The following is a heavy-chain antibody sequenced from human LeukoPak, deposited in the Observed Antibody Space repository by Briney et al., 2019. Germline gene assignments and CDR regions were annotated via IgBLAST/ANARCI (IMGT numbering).Heavy chain of an antibody. CDR2: ISAYNGNT. CDR1: GYTFTSYG. Sequence: ASVKVSCKASGYTFTSYGISWVRQAPGQGLEWMGWISAYNGNTNYAQKLQGRVTMTTDTSTSTAYMELRSLRSDGTAVYYCARVTRDSSGYYRFDYWGQGTLVTVSS. D-gene: IGHD3-22*01. J-gene: IGHJ4*02. V-gene: IGHV1-18*01. CDR3: ARVTRDSSGYYRFDY.